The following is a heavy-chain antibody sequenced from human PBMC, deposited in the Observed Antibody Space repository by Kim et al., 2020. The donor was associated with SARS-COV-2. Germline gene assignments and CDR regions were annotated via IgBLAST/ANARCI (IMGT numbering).Heavy chain of an antibody. CDR2: ISYDGSNE. Sequence: GGSLRLSCAASGFTLRSYGMHWVRQSPGKGLEWVAVISYDGSNEYYADSVKGRFTISRDTSKNTLYLQMNGLRAEDTAVYYCARDGRYTSARYALSCEDYWGQGTLVTVSS. D-gene: IGHD6-25*01. J-gene: IGHJ4*02. CDR3: ARDGRYTSARYALSCEDY. V-gene: IGHV3-33*05. CDR1: GFTLRSYG.